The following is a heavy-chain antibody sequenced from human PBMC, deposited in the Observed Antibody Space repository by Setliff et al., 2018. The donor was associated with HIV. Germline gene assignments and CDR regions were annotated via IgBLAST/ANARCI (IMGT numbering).Heavy chain of an antibody. CDR1: GGSFSGYY. Sequence: ETLSLTCAFSGGSFSGYYWSWIRQPPGKGLEWIGEINHSGSTNYNPSLKSRVTISVDTSKNQFSLKLSSVTAADTAVYYCARARNISWLGSSTRNNWFDPWGQGTRVTVSS. CDR3: ARARNISWLGSSTRNNWFDP. V-gene: IGHV4-34*01. CDR2: INHSGST. D-gene: IGHD3-22*01. J-gene: IGHJ5*02.